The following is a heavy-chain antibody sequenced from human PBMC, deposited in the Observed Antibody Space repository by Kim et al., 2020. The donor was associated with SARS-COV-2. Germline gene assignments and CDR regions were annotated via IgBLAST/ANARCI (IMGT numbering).Heavy chain of an antibody. Sequence: GGSLRLSCAASGFTFSTYAMSWVRQAPGKGLEWVSAISGSGGSTYYADSVKGRFTTSKDNSKNTLYLQMNSLRAEDTAVYYCAKAPKGTTVTAYDYWGQGTLVTVSS. J-gene: IGHJ4*02. V-gene: IGHV3-23*01. CDR1: GFTFSTYA. CDR2: ISGSGGST. CDR3: AKAPKGTTVTAYDY. D-gene: IGHD4-17*01.